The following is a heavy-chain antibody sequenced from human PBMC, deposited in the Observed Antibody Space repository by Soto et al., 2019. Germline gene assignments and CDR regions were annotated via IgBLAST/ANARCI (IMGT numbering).Heavy chain of an antibody. CDR1: GFTVYIYI. D-gene: IGHD5-18*01. CDR3: ARDTAMAAFDY. V-gene: IGHV3-21*01. CDR2: ISSSSSYI. Sequence: PAGCMRLSSAASGFTVYIYIMNVVCQAPGKGLEWVSSISSSSSYIYYADSVKGRFTISRDNAKNSLYLQMNSLRAEDTAVYYCARDTAMAAFDYWGQGTLVTVSS. J-gene: IGHJ4*02.